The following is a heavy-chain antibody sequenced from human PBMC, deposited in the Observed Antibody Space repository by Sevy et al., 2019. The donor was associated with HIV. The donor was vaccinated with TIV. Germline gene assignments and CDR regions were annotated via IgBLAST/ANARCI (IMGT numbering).Heavy chain of an antibody. CDR2: ISSSSSYI. D-gene: IGHD3-10*01. V-gene: IGHV3-21*01. CDR1: GFTFSSYS. J-gene: IGHJ6*03. Sequence: GGSLRLSCAASGFTFSSYSMNWVRQAPGKGLEWVSSISSSSSYIYYADSVKGRFTISRDNAKNSLYLQMNSLRAEDTAGYYCAGDKKSAYYGPYYYYYMDVWGKGTTVTVSS. CDR3: AGDKKSAYYGPYYYYYMDV.